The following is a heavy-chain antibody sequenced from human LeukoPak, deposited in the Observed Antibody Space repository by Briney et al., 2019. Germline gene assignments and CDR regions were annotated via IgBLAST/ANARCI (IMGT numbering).Heavy chain of an antibody. CDR2: IYYSGST. V-gene: IGHV4-39*01. J-gene: IGHJ5*02. CDR1: GDSISSSSYY. D-gene: IGHD3-10*01. CDR3: ARGGDYYGSGSYYAFDP. Sequence: PSETLSLTCTVSGDSISSSSYYWGWIRQPPGKGLEWIGSIYYSGSTYYNPSLKSRVTISVDTSKNQFSLKLSSVTAADTAVYYCARGGDYYGSGSYYAFDPWGQGTLVTVSS.